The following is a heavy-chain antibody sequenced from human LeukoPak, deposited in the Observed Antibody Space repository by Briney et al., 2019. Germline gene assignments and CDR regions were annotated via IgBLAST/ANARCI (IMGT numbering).Heavy chain of an antibody. CDR1: GASISSNYY. D-gene: IGHD6-19*01. CDR2: IYYTGTT. CDR3: ARVDDSRSGWSFVDY. J-gene: IGHJ4*02. Sequence: SETLSLTCTVSGASISSNYYWSWIRQHPGKGLEWIGNIYYTGTTYYNPSLQSRVTMSVDMSKNQFSPRLSAVTAADTAVYFCARVDDSRSGWSFVDYWDLGTLVTVSS. V-gene: IGHV4-31*03.